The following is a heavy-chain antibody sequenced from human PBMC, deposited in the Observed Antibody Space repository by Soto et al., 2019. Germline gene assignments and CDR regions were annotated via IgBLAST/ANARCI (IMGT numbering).Heavy chain of an antibody. J-gene: IGHJ6*02. CDR3: AKDQPSIFRSGSGMDV. CDR1: GFTFRTYT. D-gene: IGHD3-3*01. Sequence: GGSLRLSCISSGFTFRTYTMNWVRQAPGKGLEWVSGIRGFSPYTFYAESVKGRFTISRDNAKNSLYLQMNSLRAEDTAVYYCAKDQPSIFRSGSGMDVWGQGPTVTVSS. V-gene: IGHV3-21*01. CDR2: IRGFSPYT.